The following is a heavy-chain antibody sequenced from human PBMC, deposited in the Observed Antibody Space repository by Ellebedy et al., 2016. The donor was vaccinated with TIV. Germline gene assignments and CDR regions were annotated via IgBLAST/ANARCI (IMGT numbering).Heavy chain of an antibody. CDR1: GGSVSSGSYY. V-gene: IGHV4-61*01. D-gene: IGHD3-10*01. CDR3: ARMFRGVSGFDY. CDR2: IYYSGST. Sequence: SETLSLTCTVSGGSVSSGSYYWSWIRQPPGKGLEWIGYIYYSGSTNYNPSLKSRVTISVDTSKNQFSLKLSSVTAADTAVYYCARMFRGVSGFDYWGQGTLVTVSS. J-gene: IGHJ4*02.